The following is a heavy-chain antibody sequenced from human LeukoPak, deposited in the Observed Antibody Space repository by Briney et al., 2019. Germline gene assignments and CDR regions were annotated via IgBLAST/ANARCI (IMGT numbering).Heavy chain of an antibody. D-gene: IGHD4-17*01. CDR3: ARVQPGYGDYVRGAFDI. J-gene: IGHJ3*02. V-gene: IGHV4-34*01. CDR2: INHSGST. CDR1: GGSFSGYY. Sequence: SETLSLTCAVYGGSFSGYYWSWIRQPPGKGLEWIGEINHSGSTNYNPSLKSRVTISVDTSKNQFSLKLSSVTAADTAVYYCARVQPGYGDYVRGAFDIWGQGTMVTVSS.